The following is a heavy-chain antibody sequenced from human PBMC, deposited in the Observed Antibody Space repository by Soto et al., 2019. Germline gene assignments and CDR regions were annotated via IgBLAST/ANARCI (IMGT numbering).Heavy chain of an antibody. CDR1: GFTFSSYG. V-gene: IGHV3-33*01. J-gene: IGHJ4*02. CDR2: IWYDGSNK. CDR3: AREYSSSYVFDY. D-gene: IGHD6-6*01. Sequence: GGSLRLSCAASGFTFSSYGMHWVRQAPGKGLEWVAVIWYDGSNKYYADSVKGRFTISRDNSKNTLYLQMNSLRAEDTAVYYCAREYSSSYVFDYWGQGTLVTVSS.